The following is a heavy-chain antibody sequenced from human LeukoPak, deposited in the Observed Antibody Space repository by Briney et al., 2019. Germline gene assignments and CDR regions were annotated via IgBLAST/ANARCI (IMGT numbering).Heavy chain of an antibody. Sequence: PGGSLRLSCAASGFTFGSYGMHWVRQAPGKGLEWVAIIWYDGSNKYYADSVKGRFTISRDNSKNTLYLQMNSLRAEDTAVYCRAKEQNRHVSGSSFGYWGQGTLVTVSS. V-gene: IGHV3-33*06. D-gene: IGHD3-10*01. CDR2: IWYDGSNK. CDR3: AKEQNRHVSGSSFGY. CDR1: GFTFGSYG. J-gene: IGHJ4*02.